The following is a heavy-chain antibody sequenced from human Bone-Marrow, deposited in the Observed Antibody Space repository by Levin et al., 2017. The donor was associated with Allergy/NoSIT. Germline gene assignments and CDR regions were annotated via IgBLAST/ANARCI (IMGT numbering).Heavy chain of an antibody. V-gene: IGHV4-59*01. CDR3: AKGDYYDSSEVAFDI. J-gene: IGHJ3*02. CDR1: GGSISSYY. CDR2: IYYSGST. D-gene: IGHD3-22*01. Sequence: SQTLSLTCTVSGGSISSYYWSWIRQPPGKGLEWIGYIYYSGSTNYNPSLKSRVTISVDTSKNQFSLKLSSVTAADTAVYYCAKGDYYDSSEVAFDIWGQGTMVTVSS.